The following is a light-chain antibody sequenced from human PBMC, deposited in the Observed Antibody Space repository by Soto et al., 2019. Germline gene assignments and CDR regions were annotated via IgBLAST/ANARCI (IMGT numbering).Light chain of an antibody. CDR1: TGAVTSGHY. CDR3: LLSYSGARLYV. Sequence: QDLVTQEPSLTVSQGGTVTLTCGSSTGAVTSGHYPYWFQQKPGQAPRTLIYDTSNKHSWTPARFSGSLLGGKAALTLSGAQPEDEAEYYCLLSYSGARLYVFGTGTKVTVL. J-gene: IGLJ1*01. V-gene: IGLV7-46*01. CDR2: DTS.